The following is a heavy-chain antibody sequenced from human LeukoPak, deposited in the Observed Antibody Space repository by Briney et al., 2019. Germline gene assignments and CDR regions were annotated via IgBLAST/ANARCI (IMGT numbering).Heavy chain of an antibody. D-gene: IGHD4-17*01. J-gene: IGHJ4*02. CDR2: IYYSGST. CDR3: ARLTFGFYGAFDY. CDR1: GGSISSSSYY. Sequence: SETLSLTCTVSGGSISSSSYYWGWIRQPPGKGLEWIGSIYYSGSTYYNPSLKSRVTISVDTSKNQFSLKLSSVTAADTAVYYCARLTFGFYGAFDYWGQGTLVTVSS. V-gene: IGHV4-39*07.